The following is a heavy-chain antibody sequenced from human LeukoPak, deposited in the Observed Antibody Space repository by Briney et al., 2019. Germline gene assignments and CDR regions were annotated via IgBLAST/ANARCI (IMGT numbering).Heavy chain of an antibody. V-gene: IGHV3-48*03. J-gene: IGHJ4*02. CDR1: GLTYSNYE. Sequence: GGPLRLSCAPSGLTYSNYEFHGAPQAPGKGLEWVSYISSSGRNIYYADSVKGRFTISRDNAKNSLYLQMNSLRAEDTAVYYCARDLVQLWSKDYWGQGTLVTVSS. CDR2: ISSSGRNI. D-gene: IGHD5-18*01. CDR3: ARDLVQLWSKDY.